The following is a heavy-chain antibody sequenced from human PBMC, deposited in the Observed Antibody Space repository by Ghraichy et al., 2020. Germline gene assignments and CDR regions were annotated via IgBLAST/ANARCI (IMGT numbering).Heavy chain of an antibody. CDR1: GGTFSSYA. D-gene: IGHD2-2*02. J-gene: IGHJ4*02. Sequence: SVKVSCKASGGTFSSYAISWVRQSPVQGLEWMGGIIPIFGTANYAQKFQGRVTITADESTSTAYMELSSLRSEDTAVYYCARRGYCSSTSCYIFDYWGQVTLVTVSS. CDR3: ARRGYCSSTSCYIFDY. V-gene: IGHV1-69*13. CDR2: IIPIFGTA.